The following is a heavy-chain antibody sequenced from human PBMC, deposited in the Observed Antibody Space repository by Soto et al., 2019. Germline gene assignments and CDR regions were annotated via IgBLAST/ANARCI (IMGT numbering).Heavy chain of an antibody. D-gene: IGHD2-15*01. Sequence: PGESLKISCKGSGYSFTSYWISWVRQMPGKGLEWMGRIDLSDSYTNYSPSFQGHVTISADKSISTAYLQWSSLKASDTAMYYCARRVVAATPVYYYGMDVWGQGTTVTVSS. CDR3: ARRVVAATPVYYYGMDV. J-gene: IGHJ6*02. CDR1: GYSFTSYW. CDR2: IDLSDSYT. V-gene: IGHV5-10-1*01.